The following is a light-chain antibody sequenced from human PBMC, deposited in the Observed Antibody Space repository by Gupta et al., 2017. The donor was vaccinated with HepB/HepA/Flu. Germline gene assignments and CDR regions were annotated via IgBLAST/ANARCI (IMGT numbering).Light chain of an antibody. V-gene: IGLV2-14*01. CDR2: DVS. J-gene: IGLJ1*01. Sequence: QSALTQPASVSGSPGQSITISCTGTSSDVGGYKFVSWDQQHPGKAPKLMIYDVSNRPSGVSNRFSGSKSGNTASLTISGLQVEDEADYYCSSYTSSSSIECVFGTGTKVTVL. CDR1: SSDVGGYKF. CDR3: SSYTSSSSIECV.